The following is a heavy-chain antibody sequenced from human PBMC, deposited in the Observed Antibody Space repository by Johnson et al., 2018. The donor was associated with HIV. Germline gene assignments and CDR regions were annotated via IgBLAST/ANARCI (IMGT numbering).Heavy chain of an antibody. CDR2: TTDKLNSYTT. J-gene: IGHJ3*01. D-gene: IGHD1-26*01. V-gene: IGHV3-72*01. CDR3: GRESYRRRDAFDV. Sequence: VQLVESGGGVVQPGRSLRLSCVASGFTFSNAWMSWVRQAPGKGLEWVGRTTDKLNSYTTKYAASVKGRFTISRDDSKKSLYLQINSLRTEDTAVYYCGRESYRRRDAFDVWGQGTVVIVSS. CDR1: GFTFSNAW.